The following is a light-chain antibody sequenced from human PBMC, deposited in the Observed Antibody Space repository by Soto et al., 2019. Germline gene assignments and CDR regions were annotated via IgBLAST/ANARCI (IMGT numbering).Light chain of an antibody. J-gene: IGKJ1*01. CDR3: QQYYSYPWA. CDR2: AAS. Sequence: AIRMTQSPSSLSASTGDRVTITCRASQGISSYLAWYQQKPGKAPKLLIYAASTLQSGVPSRFSGSGSGTDFILTISCLQSEDVATYYCQQYYSYPWAFGQGTKVEIK. V-gene: IGKV1-8*01. CDR1: QGISSY.